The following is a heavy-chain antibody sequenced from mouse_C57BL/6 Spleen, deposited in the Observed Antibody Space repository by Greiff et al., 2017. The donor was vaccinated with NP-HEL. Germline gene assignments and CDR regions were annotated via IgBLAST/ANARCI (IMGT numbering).Heavy chain of an antibody. V-gene: IGHV1-42*01. J-gene: IGHJ1*03. CDR2: INPSTGGT. CDR1: GYSFTGYY. D-gene: IGHD3-2*02. Sequence: VQLQQSGPELVKPGASVKISCKASGYSFTGYYMNWVKQSPEKSLEWIGEINPSTGGTTYNQKFKAKATLTVDKSSSTAYMQLKSLTSEDSAVYYCARQLRFWYFDVWGTGTTVTVSS. CDR3: ARQLRFWYFDV.